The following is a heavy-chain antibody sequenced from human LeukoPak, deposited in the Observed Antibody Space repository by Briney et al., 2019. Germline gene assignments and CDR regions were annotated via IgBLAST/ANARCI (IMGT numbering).Heavy chain of an antibody. CDR1: GLSFSDYS. J-gene: IGHJ4*02. Sequence: PGGSLRLSCVVSGLSFSDYSMNWVRQAPGKGLEWVSSISSSSSYYIYYADSVKGRFTISRDNAKNSLYLQMNSLRAEDTAVYYCSSQPGALDYWGQGTLVTVSS. V-gene: IGHV3-21*01. CDR2: ISSSSSYYI. D-gene: IGHD3-10*01. CDR3: SSQPGALDY.